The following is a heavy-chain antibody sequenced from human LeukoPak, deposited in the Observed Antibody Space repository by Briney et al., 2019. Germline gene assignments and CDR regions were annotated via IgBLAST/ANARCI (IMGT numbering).Heavy chain of an antibody. CDR2: IWSDGSNK. J-gene: IGHJ4*02. Sequence: PGGSLRLSCAASGFTFSYYAIHWVRQAPGKGLEWVALIWSDGSNKYYADSVKGRITISRDNSKNTVYLQINSLGAEDTAVYYCARELFSSGSCPDGWGQGTLVTVSS. CDR3: ARELFSSGSCPDG. CDR1: GFTFSYYA. D-gene: IGHD3-10*01. V-gene: IGHV3-33*01.